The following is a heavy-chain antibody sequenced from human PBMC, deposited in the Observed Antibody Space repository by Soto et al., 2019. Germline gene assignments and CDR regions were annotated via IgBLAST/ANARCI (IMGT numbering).Heavy chain of an antibody. CDR3: ARVRRPSWYCDY. CDR2: IKQDGSEK. J-gene: IGHJ4*02. Sequence: GGSLRLSCAASGFTFSSYWMSWVRQAPGKGLEWGANIKQDGSEKYYVDSVKGRFTISRDNAKNSLYLQMNSLRAEDTAVYSCARVRRPSWYCDYWGQGTLVTVSS. CDR1: GFTFSSYW. V-gene: IGHV3-7*01. D-gene: IGHD2-2*01.